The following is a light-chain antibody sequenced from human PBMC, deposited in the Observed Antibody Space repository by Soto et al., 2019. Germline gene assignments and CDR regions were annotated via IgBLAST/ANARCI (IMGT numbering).Light chain of an antibody. J-gene: IGKJ2*01. V-gene: IGKV1-39*01. Sequence: DIQMTQSPSPLSASVGDRVTSTCRASQSISSYLNWYQQKPGKAPKLLIYAASSLQSGVPSRFSGSGSGTDFTLTISSLQPEDFATYYCQQSYSTPYTFGQGTKVDIK. CDR3: QQSYSTPYT. CDR1: QSISSY. CDR2: AAS.